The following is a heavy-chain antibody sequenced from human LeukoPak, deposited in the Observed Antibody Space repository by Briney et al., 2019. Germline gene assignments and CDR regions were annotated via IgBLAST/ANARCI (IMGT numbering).Heavy chain of an antibody. CDR3: AKARGSGFQRGDAFDM. CDR2: ISYGGKDK. J-gene: IGHJ3*02. CDR1: GFIFSNFG. D-gene: IGHD6-19*01. V-gene: IGHV3-30*18. Sequence: HTGRSLRLSCATSGFIFSNFGMNWVRQAPGKGLQWMAFISYGGKDKYYSESVKGRITISRDNSKSTLYVEMDSLTTEDTAVYYCAKARGSGFQRGDAFDMWGQGTRVTVSS.